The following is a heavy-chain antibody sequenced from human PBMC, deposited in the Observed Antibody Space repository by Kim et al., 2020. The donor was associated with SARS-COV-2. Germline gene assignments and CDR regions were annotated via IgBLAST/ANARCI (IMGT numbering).Heavy chain of an antibody. CDR2: ISSGSSTI. Sequence: GGSLRLSCAASGFTFSSYSMNWVRQAPGKGLEWISYISSGSSTIYYADSVKGRFAISRDNAENSLYLQMNSLRDEDTAVYYCARRITTYGWGFDYWGQGTRVTVSS. V-gene: IGHV3-48*02. CDR1: GFTFSSYS. J-gene: IGHJ4*02. D-gene: IGHD3-3*01. CDR3: ARRITTYGWGFDY.